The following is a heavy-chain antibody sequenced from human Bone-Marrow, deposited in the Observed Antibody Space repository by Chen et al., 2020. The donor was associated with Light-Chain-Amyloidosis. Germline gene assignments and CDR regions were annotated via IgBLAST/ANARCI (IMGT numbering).Heavy chain of an antibody. V-gene: IGHV3-30*18. Sequence: GMHWVRQAPGKGLEWVAVISYDGNSKNYAESVKGRFAVSRDNSKNTLYLQMNSLRADDTAVYYCAKDLMAHRGYSSWEMDHWGQGTQVTVSS. CDR2: ISYDGNSK. D-gene: IGHD6-13*01. J-gene: IGHJ4*02. CDR3: AKDLMAHRGYSSWEMDH. CDR1: G.